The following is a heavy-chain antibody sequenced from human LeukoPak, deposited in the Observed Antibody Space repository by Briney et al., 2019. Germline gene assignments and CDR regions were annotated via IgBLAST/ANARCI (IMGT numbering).Heavy chain of an antibody. Sequence: SETLSLTCTVSGGSISSYYWSWIRQPPGKGLEWIGYIYHSGSTYYNPSLKSRVTISVDRSKNQFSLKLSSVTAADTAVYYCARVGGGNFQLDYWGQGTLVTVSS. CDR1: GGSISSYY. V-gene: IGHV4-59*12. D-gene: IGHD4-23*01. J-gene: IGHJ4*02. CDR2: IYHSGST. CDR3: ARVGGGNFQLDY.